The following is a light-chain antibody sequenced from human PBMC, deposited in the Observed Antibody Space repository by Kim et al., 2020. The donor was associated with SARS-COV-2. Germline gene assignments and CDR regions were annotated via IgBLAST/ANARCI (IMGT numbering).Light chain of an antibody. J-gene: IGLJ1*01. CDR3: NSRDSSGNHLV. CDR2: GKN. CDR1: SLRSFY. V-gene: IGLV3-19*01. Sequence: WVQTVRITCQGDSLRSFYASWDQQKPGQAPVLVIYGKNNRPSGIPDRFSGSSSGNTASLTITGAQAEDEADYYCNSRDSSGNHLVFGTGTKVTVL.